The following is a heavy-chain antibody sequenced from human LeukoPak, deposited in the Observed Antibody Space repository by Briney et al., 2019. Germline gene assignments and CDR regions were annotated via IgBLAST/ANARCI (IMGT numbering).Heavy chain of an antibody. CDR3: AREGFDGSGVLRAFYFDY. V-gene: IGHV3-74*01. D-gene: IGHD3-10*01. J-gene: IGHJ4*02. CDR2: INSDGSST. CDR1: GFTFSSFW. Sequence: GGSLRLSCAASGFTFSSFWMHWVRQAPGKGLVWVSRINSDGSSTNYADSVKGRFTISRDNSKNTLYLQMNSLRAEDAAVYYCAREGFDGSGVLRAFYFDYWGQGALVTVSS.